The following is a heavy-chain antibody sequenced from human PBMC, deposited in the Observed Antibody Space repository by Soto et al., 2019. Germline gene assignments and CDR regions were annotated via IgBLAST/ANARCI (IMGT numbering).Heavy chain of an antibody. CDR3: VRDKGGYGDAFDM. V-gene: IGHV3-21*04. Sequence: EVQLVESGGDLVKPGGSLRLSCAASVFTFSIYTMNWVRQAPGKGLEWVSSISSSGTFISYADSVEGRFTISRDNDKNSLYLQMNSLRAEDTAVYYCVRDKGGYGDAFDMWGQGTMVTVSS. D-gene: IGHD6-25*01. CDR1: VFTFSIYT. J-gene: IGHJ3*02. CDR2: ISSSGTFI.